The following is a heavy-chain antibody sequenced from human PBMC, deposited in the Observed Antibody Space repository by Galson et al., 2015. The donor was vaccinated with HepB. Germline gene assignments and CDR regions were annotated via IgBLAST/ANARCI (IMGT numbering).Heavy chain of an antibody. Sequence: SLRLSCAASGFTFSSYGMHWVRQAPGKGLEWVAVIWYDGSNKYYADSVKGRFTISRDNSKNTLYLQMNSLRAEDTAAYYCARDYYDSSGYYYYYYGMDVWGQGTTVTVSS. J-gene: IGHJ6*02. CDR2: IWYDGSNK. CDR3: ARDYYDSSGYYYYYYGMDV. D-gene: IGHD3-22*01. V-gene: IGHV3-33*01. CDR1: GFTFSSYG.